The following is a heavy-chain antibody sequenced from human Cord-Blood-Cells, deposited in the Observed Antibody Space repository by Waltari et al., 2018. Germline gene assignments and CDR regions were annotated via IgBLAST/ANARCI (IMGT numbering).Heavy chain of an antibody. V-gene: IGHV4-34*01. CDR2: INHSGST. D-gene: IGHD6-6*01. CDR1: GGSFSGYY. Sequence: QVQLQQWGAGLLKPSETLSLTCAVYGGSFSGYYWSWIRQPPGKGLEWIGEINHSGSTNYNPSLKSRVTISVDTSKNQFSLKLSSVTAADTAVYYCARKCSSSDGGGFDYWGQGTLVTVSS. J-gene: IGHJ4*02. CDR3: ARKCSSSDGGGFDY.